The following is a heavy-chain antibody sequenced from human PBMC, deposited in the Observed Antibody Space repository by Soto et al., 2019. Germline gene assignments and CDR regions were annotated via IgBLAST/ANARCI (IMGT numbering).Heavy chain of an antibody. CDR2: INPSSGTT. CDR1: GYTFTSYY. CDR3: ARDIQTDGTAAGRMDAMDV. Sequence: QVQLVQSGAEVKKPGASVKVSCKASGYTFTSYYIHWVRQAPGQGLEWMGVINPSSGTTRYAEKFQGRVTMTRDTSTSTLYMELSSLRSEDTTVYYCARDIQTDGTAAGRMDAMDVWGQGTTVTVSS. J-gene: IGHJ6*02. V-gene: IGHV1-46*01. D-gene: IGHD6-25*01.